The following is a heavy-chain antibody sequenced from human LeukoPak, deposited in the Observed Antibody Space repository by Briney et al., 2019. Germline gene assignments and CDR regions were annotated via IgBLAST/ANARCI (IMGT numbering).Heavy chain of an antibody. Sequence: GESLKISCKGSGYNFTIYWIGWVRQMPGKGLEWMGIIYPGDSDTRYSPSFQGQVTISADKSISTTYLQWSSLKASDTAMYYCAIFDFLFGEIDNWFDPWGQGTLVTVSP. V-gene: IGHV5-51*01. CDR3: AIFDFLFGEIDNWFDP. CDR1: GYNFTIYW. CDR2: IYPGDSDT. D-gene: IGHD3-16*01. J-gene: IGHJ5*02.